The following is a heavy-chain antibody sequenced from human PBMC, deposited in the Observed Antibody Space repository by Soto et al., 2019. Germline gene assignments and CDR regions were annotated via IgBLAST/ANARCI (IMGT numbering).Heavy chain of an antibody. CDR2: MNPNSGNT. V-gene: IGHV1-8*01. D-gene: IGHD3-9*01. CDR1: GYTFTSYD. Sequence: QVQLVQSGAEVKKPGASVKVSCKASGYTFTSYDINWVRQATGQGLEWMGWMNPNSGNTGYAQKFQGRVTMTRNTSISTAYMELSSLRSEDTAVYYCARGPHDILTGYQKQFDYWGQGTLVTVSS. CDR3: ARGPHDILTGYQKQFDY. J-gene: IGHJ4*02.